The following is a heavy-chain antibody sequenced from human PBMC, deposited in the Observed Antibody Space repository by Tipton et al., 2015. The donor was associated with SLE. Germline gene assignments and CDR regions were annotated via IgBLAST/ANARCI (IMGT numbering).Heavy chain of an antibody. Sequence: SLRLSCAASGFTFSSYDMHWVRQATGKGLEWVSAIGTAGDTYYPGSVKGRFTISRENAKNSLYLQMNSLRAGDTAVYYCAKVGPEYADFYRPHDAFDIWGQGTMVTVSS. CDR2: IGTAGDT. V-gene: IGHV3-13*01. CDR3: AKVGPEYADFYRPHDAFDI. D-gene: IGHD2-8*01. CDR1: GFTFSSYD. J-gene: IGHJ3*02.